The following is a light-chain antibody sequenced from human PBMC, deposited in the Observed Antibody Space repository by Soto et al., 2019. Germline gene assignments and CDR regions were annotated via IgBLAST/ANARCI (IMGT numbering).Light chain of an antibody. J-gene: IGKJ1*01. V-gene: IGKV3-15*01. CDR1: QSVSSN. CDR3: QQYNNWPRT. Sequence: IGIAQSPATLSVSPEERATLSCRASQSVSSNLAWYQQKPGQAPRLLIYGASTRATGIPARFSGSGSGTEFTLTISSLQSEDFAVYYCQQYNNWPRTFGQGTKV. CDR2: GAS.